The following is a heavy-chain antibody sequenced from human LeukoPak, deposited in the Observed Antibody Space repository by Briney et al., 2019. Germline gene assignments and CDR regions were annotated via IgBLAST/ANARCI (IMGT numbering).Heavy chain of an antibody. D-gene: IGHD6-13*01. CDR1: GYIFTSYT. J-gene: IGHJ4*02. Sequence: ASVKVSCKASGYIFTSYTMHWVRQAPGQRLEWMGWINADNGNTKYSQKFQGRVTITRDTSANTAYMELSSLRSEDTAVYYCAGVGPRGSSSWFYFDYWGQGTLLTVSS. CDR2: INADNGNT. V-gene: IGHV1-3*01. CDR3: AGVGPRGSSSWFYFDY.